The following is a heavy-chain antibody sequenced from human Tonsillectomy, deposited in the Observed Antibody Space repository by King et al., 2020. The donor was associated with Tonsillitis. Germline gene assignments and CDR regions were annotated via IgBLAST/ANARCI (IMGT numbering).Heavy chain of an antibody. CDR1: GFSLSNARMG. J-gene: IGHJ3*02. CDR3: ARRAGYSSSWYYAFDI. V-gene: IGHV2-26*01. Sequence: TLKESGPVLVKPTETLTLTCTVSGFSLSNARMGVSWIRQPPGKALEWLPHIFSNDEKSYSTSLKSRLTISKDTSKSQVVLTMTNMDPVDTATYYCARRAGYSSSWYYAFDIWGQGTMVTVSS. D-gene: IGHD6-13*01. CDR2: IFSNDEK.